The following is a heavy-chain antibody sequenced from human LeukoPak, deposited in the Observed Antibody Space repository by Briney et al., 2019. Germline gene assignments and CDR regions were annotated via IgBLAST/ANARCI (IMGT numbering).Heavy chain of an antibody. Sequence: ASVKVSCKASGYTFTSYGIGWVRQAPGQGLEWMGWISAYNGNTNYAQKLQGRVTMTTDTSTSTAYMELRSLRSDDTAVYYCARAHGYCSGGSCYWFDPWGQGTLVTVSS. CDR1: GYTFTSYG. V-gene: IGHV1-18*01. CDR3: ARAHGYCSGGSCYWFDP. J-gene: IGHJ5*02. CDR2: ISAYNGNT. D-gene: IGHD2-15*01.